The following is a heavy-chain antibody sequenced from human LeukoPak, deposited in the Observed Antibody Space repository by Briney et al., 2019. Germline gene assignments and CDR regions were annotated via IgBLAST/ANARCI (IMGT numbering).Heavy chain of an antibody. CDR3: ARHNIAAAGPFDY. V-gene: IGHV4-38-2*01. CDR2: IYHSGST. J-gene: IGHJ4*02. Sequence: SETLSLTCAVSGYSISSGYYWGWIRPPPGKGLEWIGSIYHSGSTYYNPSLKSRVTISVDTSKNRFSLKLSSVTAADTAVYYCARHNIAAAGPFDYWGQGTLVTVSS. CDR1: GYSISSGYY. D-gene: IGHD6-13*01.